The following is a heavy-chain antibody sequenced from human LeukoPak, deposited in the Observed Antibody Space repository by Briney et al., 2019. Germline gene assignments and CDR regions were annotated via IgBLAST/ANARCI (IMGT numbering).Heavy chain of an antibody. CDR3: ARDRGGSYQTPFYYYYGMDV. V-gene: IGHV4-59*01. J-gene: IGHJ6*02. D-gene: IGHD1-26*01. Sequence: SETLSPTCTVSGGSISSYYWSWIRQPPGKGLEWIGYIYYSGSTNYNPSLKSRVTISVDTSKNQFSLKLSSVTAADTAVYYCARDRGGSYQTPFYYYYGMDVWGQGTTVTVSS. CDR2: IYYSGST. CDR1: GGSISSYY.